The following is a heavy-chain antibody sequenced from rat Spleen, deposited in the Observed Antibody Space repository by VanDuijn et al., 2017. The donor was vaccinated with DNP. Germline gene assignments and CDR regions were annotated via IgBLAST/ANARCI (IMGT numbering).Heavy chain of an antibody. CDR3: TRSAHSTGITGDC. J-gene: IGHJ2*01. V-gene: IGHV5-7*01. Sequence: EVQLVGSGGGLVQSGGSLKLSCAASGFTFSDYNMAWVRQAPKKGLEWVATISYDGTRTYYRASVKGRFTISRDYAKPTLYLQMDSLQTEDTAIYFCTRSAHSTGITGDCWGHGVMVTVSS. D-gene: IGHD1-9*01. CDR2: ISYDGTRT. CDR1: GFTFSDYN.